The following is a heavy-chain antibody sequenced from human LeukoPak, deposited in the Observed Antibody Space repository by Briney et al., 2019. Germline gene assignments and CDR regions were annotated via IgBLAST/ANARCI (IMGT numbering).Heavy chain of an antibody. Sequence: GGSLRLSCAASGFTFSNYAMIWVRQAPGKGLEWVANIKEDGSEKYYVDSVKGRFTISRDNAKNSLYLQMNSLRAEDTAIYYCARGGPFGAYWGQGTLVTVSS. D-gene: IGHD2-21*01. CDR2: IKEDGSEK. CDR3: ARGGPFGAY. J-gene: IGHJ4*02. V-gene: IGHV3-7*03. CDR1: GFTFSNYA.